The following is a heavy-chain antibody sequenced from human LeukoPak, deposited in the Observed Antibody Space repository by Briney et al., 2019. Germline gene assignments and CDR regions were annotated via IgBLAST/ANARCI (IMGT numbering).Heavy chain of an antibody. CDR2: IYYSGST. CDR1: GGSISSYY. Sequence: SETLSLTCTVSGGSISSYYWCWIRQPPGKGLEWIGYIYYSGSTNYNPSLKSRVTISVDTSKNQFSLKLSSVTAADTAVYYCARHVGRFFLPNWFDPWGQGTLVTVSS. D-gene: IGHD3-3*01. V-gene: IGHV4-59*08. CDR3: ARHVGRFFLPNWFDP. J-gene: IGHJ5*02.